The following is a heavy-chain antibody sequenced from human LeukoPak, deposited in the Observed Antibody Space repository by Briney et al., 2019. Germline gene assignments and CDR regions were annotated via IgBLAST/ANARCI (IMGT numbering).Heavy chain of an antibody. CDR1: GGTFSSYA. J-gene: IGHJ6*02. CDR3: ARDLEYYYDSSGYHYYYYGMDV. CDR2: IIPILGIA. Sequence: GASVKVSCKASGGTFSSYAISWVRQAPGQGLEWMGRIIPILGIANYAQKFQGRVTITADKSTSTAYMELSSLRSEDTAVYYCARDLEYYYDSSGYHYYYYGMDVWGQGTTVTVSS. V-gene: IGHV1-69*04. D-gene: IGHD3-22*01.